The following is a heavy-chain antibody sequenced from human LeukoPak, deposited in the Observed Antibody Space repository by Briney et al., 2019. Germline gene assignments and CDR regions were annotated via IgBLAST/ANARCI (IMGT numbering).Heavy chain of an antibody. CDR2: INAGNGNT. V-gene: IGHV1-3*01. Sequence: ASVTVSCKASGYTFTSYAMHWVRQAPGQRLEWMGWINAGNGNTKYSQKFQGRVTITRDTSAGTAYMELSSLRSEDTAVYYCARGAYYDFWSGYHYGMDVWGQGTTVTVSS. J-gene: IGHJ6*02. CDR1: GYTFTSYA. D-gene: IGHD3-3*01. CDR3: ARGAYYDFWSGYHYGMDV.